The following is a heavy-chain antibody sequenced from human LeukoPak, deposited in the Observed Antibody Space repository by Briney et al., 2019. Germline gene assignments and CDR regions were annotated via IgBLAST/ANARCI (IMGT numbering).Heavy chain of an antibody. CDR2: ISWNSGNI. V-gene: IGHV3-9*01. CDR1: GFTFDDYA. Sequence: GRSLRLSCATSGFTFDDYAMHWVRQAPGKGLEWVSGISWNSGNIDYADSVKGRFAISRDNAKNSLYLQMNSLRVEDTAVYYCARIPMTTGRERNSFKFGYWGQGTLVTVSS. CDR3: ARIPMTTGRERNSFKFGY. D-gene: IGHD4-11*01. J-gene: IGHJ4*02.